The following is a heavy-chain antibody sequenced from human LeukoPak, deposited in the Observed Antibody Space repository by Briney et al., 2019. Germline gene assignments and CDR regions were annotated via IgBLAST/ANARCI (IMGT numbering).Heavy chain of an antibody. D-gene: IGHD2/OR15-2a*01. V-gene: IGHV3-48*03. CDR2: ISSGGKTI. CDR3: ARGLGHFCPGDY. J-gene: IGHJ4*02. Sequence: GGSLRLSCAASGFTFSSCEMYWGRQAPGKGLEWVAKISSGGKTIYYADSVKGRFTISRDNAKNSLSLQMNSLRAEDTAIYYSARGLGHFCPGDYWGQGTLVTVSS. CDR1: GFTFSSCE.